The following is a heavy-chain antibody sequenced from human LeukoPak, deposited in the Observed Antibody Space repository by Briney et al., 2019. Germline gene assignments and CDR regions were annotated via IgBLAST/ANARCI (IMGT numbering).Heavy chain of an antibody. Sequence: GGSLRLSCGASGFTFSDRYMDWVRQAPGKGLEWVGRTRNKANSYTTEYAASVKGRFTISRDDSKNSLYLQMNSLKTEDTAVYYCARPIAVAGTEYFDLWGRGTLVTVSS. V-gene: IGHV3-72*01. CDR2: TRNKANSYTT. CDR3: ARPIAVAGTEYFDL. CDR1: GFTFSDRY. J-gene: IGHJ2*01. D-gene: IGHD6-19*01.